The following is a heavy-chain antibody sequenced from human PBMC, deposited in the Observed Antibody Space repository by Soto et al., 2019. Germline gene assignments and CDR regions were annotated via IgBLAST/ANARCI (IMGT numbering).Heavy chain of an antibody. J-gene: IGHJ6*03. CDR3: ARILVVVPAATAGYYYYYMDV. CDR1: GGSISSGGYY. D-gene: IGHD2-2*01. Sequence: PSETLSLTCTVSGGSISSGGYYWSWIRQHPGKGLEWIGYIYYSGSTYYNPSLKSRVTISVDTSKNQFSLKLSSVTAADTAVYYCARILVVVPAATAGYYYYYMDVCGKGTTVTVSS. CDR2: IYYSGST. V-gene: IGHV4-31*03.